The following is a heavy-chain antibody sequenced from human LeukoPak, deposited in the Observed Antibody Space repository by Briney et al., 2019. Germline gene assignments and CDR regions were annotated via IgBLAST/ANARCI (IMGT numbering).Heavy chain of an antibody. V-gene: IGHV4-34*01. D-gene: IGHD6-13*01. J-gene: IGHJ5*02. CDR1: GGSFSGDY. Sequence: SETLSLTCAVYGGSFSGDYCSWSRQPPGRGLEWIGEINHSGSTNYNPSLKSRVTISVDTSKNQFSLKLSSVSAADTAVYYCARGRQQLLTWGQGTLVTVSS. CDR3: ARGRQQLLT. CDR2: INHSGST.